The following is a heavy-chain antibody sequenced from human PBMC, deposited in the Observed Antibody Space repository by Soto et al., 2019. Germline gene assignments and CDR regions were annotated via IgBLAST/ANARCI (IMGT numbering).Heavy chain of an antibody. J-gene: IGHJ4*02. CDR1: GDSNSGYY. CDR2: IYYSGSS. Sequence: SETLSLTCTVSGDSNSGYYWGCIRQPPGKGLEWIAYIYYSGSSNSNPSLKSRVTISVDTSKNQFSLKLSSVTAADTAVYYCARHSNEYRKSLDYWGQGTLVTVS. D-gene: IGHD1-1*01. V-gene: IGHV4-59*08. CDR3: ARHSNEYRKSLDY.